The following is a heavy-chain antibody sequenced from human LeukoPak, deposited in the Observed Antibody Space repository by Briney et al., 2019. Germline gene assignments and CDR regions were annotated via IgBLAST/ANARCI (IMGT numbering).Heavy chain of an antibody. Sequence: SETLSLTCTVSGGSISSFYWSWIRQPPGKGLEWIGYIYYSGSTNYNPSFKSRVTISVDTSKNQFSLKLSSVTAADTAVYYCARVGSQLLYYFDYWGQGTLVTVSS. J-gene: IGHJ4*02. D-gene: IGHD2-2*02. CDR2: IYYSGST. V-gene: IGHV4-59*01. CDR3: ARVGSQLLYYFDY. CDR1: GGSISSFY.